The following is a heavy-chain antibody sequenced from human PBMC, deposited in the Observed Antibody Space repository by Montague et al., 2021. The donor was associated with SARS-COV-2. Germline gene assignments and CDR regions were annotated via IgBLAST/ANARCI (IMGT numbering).Heavy chain of an antibody. CDR2: ISSSGSTI. Sequence: SLRLSCAASGLTSSNYEMHWVRQAPGKGLEWVLYISSSGSTIYYADSVKGRFTIYRDNAQNSLYLQMNSLRAEDTGVYYCARDRGYGDFSYYGMDVWGQGTTVTVSS. V-gene: IGHV3-48*03. CDR3: ARDRGYGDFSYYGMDV. CDR1: GLTSSNYE. J-gene: IGHJ6*02. D-gene: IGHD4-17*01.